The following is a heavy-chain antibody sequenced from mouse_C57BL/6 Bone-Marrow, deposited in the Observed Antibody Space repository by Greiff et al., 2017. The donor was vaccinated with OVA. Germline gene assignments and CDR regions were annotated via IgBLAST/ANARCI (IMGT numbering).Heavy chain of an antibody. CDR3: TKYYYYFDY. CDR1: GFNIKDDY. Sequence: EVKLQESGAELVRPGASVKLSCTASGFNIKDDYMHWVKQRPEQGLEWIGWIDPENGDTEYASKFQGKATITADTSSNTAYLQLSSLTSEDTAVYYCTKYYYYFDYWGQGTTLTVSS. CDR2: IDPENGDT. V-gene: IGHV14-4*01. J-gene: IGHJ2*01. D-gene: IGHD1-1*01.